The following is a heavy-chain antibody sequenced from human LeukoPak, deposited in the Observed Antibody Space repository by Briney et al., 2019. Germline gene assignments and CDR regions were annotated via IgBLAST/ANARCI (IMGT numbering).Heavy chain of an antibody. CDR2: IYYSGST. D-gene: IGHD3-22*01. CDR1: GGSISSYY. CDR3: ARDKGSSGWDFDY. V-gene: IGHV4-59*01. J-gene: IGHJ4*02. Sequence: SETLSLTCTVSGGSISSYYWSWIRQPPGKGLEWIGYIYYSGSTNYNPSPKSRVTISVDTSTNQFSLKLSSVTAADTAVYYCARDKGSSGWDFDYWGQGTLVTVSS.